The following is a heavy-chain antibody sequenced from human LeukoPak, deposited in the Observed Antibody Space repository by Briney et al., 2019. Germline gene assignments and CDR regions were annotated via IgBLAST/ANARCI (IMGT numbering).Heavy chain of an antibody. CDR3: ASQTKLIYYGMDV. V-gene: IGHV3-74*01. D-gene: IGHD2-15*01. CDR1: GFTFSSYW. CDR2: IISDGSST. J-gene: IGHJ6*02. Sequence: GGSLRLSCAASGFTFSSYWMHWVRQAPGKGLVWVSRIISDGSSTNYADSVKGRFTISRDNAKNTLYLQMNSLRAEDTAVYYCASQTKLIYYGMDVWGQGTTVTVSS.